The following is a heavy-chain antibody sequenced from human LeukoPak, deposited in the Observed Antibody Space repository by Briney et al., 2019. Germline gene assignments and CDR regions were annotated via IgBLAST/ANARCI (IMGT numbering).Heavy chain of an antibody. CDR1: GGSISSYY. V-gene: IGHV4-4*07. CDR3: ARSGHYDILTGYFYYYYYYMDV. CDR2: IYTSGST. J-gene: IGHJ6*03. D-gene: IGHD3-9*01. Sequence: PSETLSLTCTVSGGSISSYYWSWIRQPAGKGLEWIGRIYTSGSTNYNPSLKSRVTMSVDTSKNQFSLKLSSVTAADTAVYYCARSGHYDILTGYFYYYYYYMDVWGKGTTVTISS.